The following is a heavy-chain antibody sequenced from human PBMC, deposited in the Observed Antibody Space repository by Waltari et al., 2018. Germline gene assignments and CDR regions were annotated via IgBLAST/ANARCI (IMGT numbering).Heavy chain of an antibody. Sequence: QVQLVQSGAEVKKTGSSVKVSCKASGDTFSGYGITWVRQAPGQGLEWMGRIIPIFGKTNYAQKIQGRVTITADKSTSTVYMEVSSLRSEDTAVYYCARDSRAVDAYFDYWGQGTLVTVSS. J-gene: IGHJ4*02. CDR1: GDTFSGYG. CDR3: ARDSRAVDAYFDY. V-gene: IGHV1-69*04. D-gene: IGHD2-2*01. CDR2: IIPIFGKT.